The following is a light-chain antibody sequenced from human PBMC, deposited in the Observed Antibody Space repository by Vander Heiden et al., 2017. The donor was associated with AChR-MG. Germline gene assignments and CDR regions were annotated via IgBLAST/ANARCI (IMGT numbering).Light chain of an antibody. Sequence: DIQMTKSPSTLSVSVGDRVTITCRASQSISWWLAWSQHKPWNAPKLLIYKASNLDTGVPSRFSGSGSGTEFTLTISSLQPDDFATYYCQQENDSSRTVGQRTKVEIK. V-gene: IGKV1-5*03. J-gene: IGKJ1*01. CDR3: QQENDSSRT. CDR1: QSISWW. CDR2: KAS.